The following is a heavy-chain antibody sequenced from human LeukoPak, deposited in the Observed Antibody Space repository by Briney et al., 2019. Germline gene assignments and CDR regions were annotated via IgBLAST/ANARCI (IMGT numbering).Heavy chain of an antibody. CDR3: ARELSPGIAAAGTNWFDP. CDR2: ISGSNGNT. J-gene: IGHJ5*02. D-gene: IGHD6-13*01. Sequence: GASVKVSCKASGYTFTTYGIGWVRQAPGQGLEWMGWISGSNGNTNYAQKFQGRVTMTTDTSTSTAYMELRSLRSDDTAVYYCARELSPGIAAAGTNWFDPWGQGTLVTVSS. V-gene: IGHV1-18*01. CDR1: GYTFTTYG.